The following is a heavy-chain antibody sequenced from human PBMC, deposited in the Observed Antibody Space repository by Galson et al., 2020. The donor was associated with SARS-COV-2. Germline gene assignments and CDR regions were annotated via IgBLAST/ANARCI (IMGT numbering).Heavy chain of an antibody. CDR1: GFIFDDYA. D-gene: IGHD5-18*01. V-gene: IGHV3-9*01. CDR2: ISWNSENV. Sequence: GGSLRLSCAASGFIFDDYAMHWVRQTPGKGLEWVSGISWNSENVAYSESLKGRFTISRDKAKNSLYLQMDSLKAEDTALYYCVKDMGGYGGGDALDLWGQGTLVSVSS. J-gene: IGHJ3*01. CDR3: VKDMGGYGGGDALDL.